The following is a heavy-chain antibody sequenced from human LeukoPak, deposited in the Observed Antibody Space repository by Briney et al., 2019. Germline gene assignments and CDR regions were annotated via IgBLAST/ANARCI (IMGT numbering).Heavy chain of an antibody. Sequence: GGSLRLSCATSGFTFSNYWMAWVRQAPGKGLEWVANIKQDGSEKYYVDSVKGRFTLSRDNAKNSLYLQMNSLRAEDTAVYYCAKEGSTTFREDFDCWGQGTQVIVSS. V-gene: IGHV3-7*01. D-gene: IGHD3-16*01. CDR1: GFTFSNYW. CDR2: IKQDGSEK. CDR3: AKEGSTTFREDFDC. J-gene: IGHJ4*02.